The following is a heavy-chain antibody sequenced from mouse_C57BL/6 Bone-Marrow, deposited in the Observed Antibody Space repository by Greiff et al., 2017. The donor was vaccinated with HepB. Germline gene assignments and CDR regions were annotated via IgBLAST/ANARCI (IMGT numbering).Heavy chain of an antibody. Sequence: EVQLQQSGTVLARPGASVKMSCKTSGYTFTSYWMHWVKQRPGQGLEWIGAIYPGNSDTSYNQKFQGKAKLTAVTSASTAYMELSSLTNEDSAVYYCTGSGVTTVDAMDYWGQGASVTVSS. V-gene: IGHV1-5*01. CDR2: IYPGNSDT. CDR3: TGSGVTTVDAMDY. D-gene: IGHD1-1*01. J-gene: IGHJ4*01. CDR1: GYTFTSYW.